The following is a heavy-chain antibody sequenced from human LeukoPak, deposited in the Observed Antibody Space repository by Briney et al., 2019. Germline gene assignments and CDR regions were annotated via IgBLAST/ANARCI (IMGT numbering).Heavy chain of an antibody. V-gene: IGHV3-21*01. Sequence: GSLRLSGAASGFTFSTYGLHWVRQAPGKGLEWVSSIGSSSIYIYYADSVKGRFTISRDNAKNSLYLQMNSLRAEDTAVYYCARGDYGDPRDYYYFGMDVWGQGTTVTVSS. D-gene: IGHD4-17*01. CDR2: IGSSSIYI. CDR1: GFTFSTYG. CDR3: ARGDYGDPRDYYYFGMDV. J-gene: IGHJ6*02.